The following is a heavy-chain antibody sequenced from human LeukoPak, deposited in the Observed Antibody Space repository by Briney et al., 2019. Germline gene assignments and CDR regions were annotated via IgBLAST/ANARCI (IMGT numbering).Heavy chain of an antibody. Sequence: GGSLRLSCAASGFTLSSYAMSWVRQAPGKGLEWVSTVSGTGGSTYYADSVKGRFTVSRDNSKNSLYLQMKSLTAADTAVYYCAKDRSIGTYYTFDHWGQGTLVSVSS. J-gene: IGHJ4*02. CDR2: VSGTGGST. CDR1: GFTLSSYA. D-gene: IGHD1-26*01. V-gene: IGHV3-23*01. CDR3: AKDRSIGTYYTFDH.